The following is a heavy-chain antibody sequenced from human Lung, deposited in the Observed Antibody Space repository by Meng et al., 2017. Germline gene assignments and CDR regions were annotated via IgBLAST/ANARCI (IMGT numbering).Heavy chain of an antibody. D-gene: IGHD4-23*01. V-gene: IGHV4-61*02. CDR2: IYTSGST. Sequence: RRRKWGRGLMSPCNVLSLTDLGGGGYISSGCNYCSWTREPAGKGLEWIGRIYTSGSTHYNPSLKSRVTISVDTSKNQFSLKLSSVTAADTAVYYCARVSYGGPMDYWGQGTLVTVSS. J-gene: IGHJ4*02. CDR1: GGYISSGCNY. CDR3: ARVSYGGPMDY.